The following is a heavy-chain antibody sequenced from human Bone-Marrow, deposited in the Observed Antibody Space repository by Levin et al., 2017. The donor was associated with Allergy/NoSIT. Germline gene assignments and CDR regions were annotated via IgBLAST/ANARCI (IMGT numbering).Heavy chain of an antibody. D-gene: IGHD2-21*01. Sequence: PSETLSLTCTVSGVSISSGGYFWTWIRQSAGKGLEWIGYISHSGNTYYNPSLKSRVVMSLDTSKNHFSLKLSSVTAADTAVYYCARRIPGDVVPDFDYWGQGTLVTVSS. CDR2: ISHSGNT. CDR3: ARRIPGDVVPDFDY. J-gene: IGHJ4*02. CDR1: GVSISSGGYF. V-gene: IGHV4-30-4*01.